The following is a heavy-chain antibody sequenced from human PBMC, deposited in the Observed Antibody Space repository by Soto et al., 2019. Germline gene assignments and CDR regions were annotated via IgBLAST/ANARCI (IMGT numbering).Heavy chain of an antibody. J-gene: IGHJ6*02. CDR3: AKDPPWTVGPLAMDV. CDR1: GFTFSTHA. D-gene: IGHD2-2*01. Sequence: LRLSCVASGFTFSTHAMSWVRQAPGKGLEWASTFSGSGGNIYYAESVKGRLTISRDDSKNTLYLQMNSLRVEDTAVYYCAKDPPWTVGPLAMDVWGQGTTVTVSS. CDR2: FSGSGGNI. V-gene: IGHV3-23*01.